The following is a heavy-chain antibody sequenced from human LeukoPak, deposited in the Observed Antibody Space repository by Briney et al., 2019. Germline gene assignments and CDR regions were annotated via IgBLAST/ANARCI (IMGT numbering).Heavy chain of an antibody. V-gene: IGHV4-34*01. CDR2: INHSGST. CDR1: GGSFSGYY. CDR3: ARDRAHCSSTSCLNWFDP. D-gene: IGHD2-2*01. J-gene: IGHJ5*02. Sequence: PSETLSLTCAVYGGSFSGYYWSWIRQPPGKGLEWIGEINHSGSTNYNPSLKSRVTISVDTSKNQFSLKLSSVTAADTAVYYCARDRAHCSSTSCLNWFDPWGRGTLVTVSS.